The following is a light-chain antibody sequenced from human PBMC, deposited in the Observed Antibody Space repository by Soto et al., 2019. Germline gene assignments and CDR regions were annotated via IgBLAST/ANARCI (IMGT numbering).Light chain of an antibody. J-gene: IGLJ1*01. Sequence: QSVLTQPASVSGAPGQSITISCPGTSNEIGGYIFVSWYQQHPGKALKLMIYDVSNRPSGVSNRFSGSKSGNTASLTISGLQAEDEADYYCSSYTSSSTLGVFGTGTKVTVL. CDR2: DVS. CDR3: SSYTSSSTLGV. V-gene: IGLV2-14*01. CDR1: SNEIGGYIF.